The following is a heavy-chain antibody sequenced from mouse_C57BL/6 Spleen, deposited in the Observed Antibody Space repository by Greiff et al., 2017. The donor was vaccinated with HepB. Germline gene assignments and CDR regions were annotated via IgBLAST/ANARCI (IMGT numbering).Heavy chain of an antibody. D-gene: IGHD1-1*01. CDR3: ARWYYSYYFDY. CDR1: GYTFTDYY. V-gene: IGHV1-76*01. Sequence: QVQLKQSGAELVRPGASVKLSCKASGYTFTDYYINWVKQRPGQGLEWIARIYPGSGNTYYNEKFKGKATLTAEKSSSTAYMQLSSLTSEDSAVYFCARWYYSYYFDYWGQGTTLTVSS. J-gene: IGHJ2*01. CDR2: IYPGSGNT.